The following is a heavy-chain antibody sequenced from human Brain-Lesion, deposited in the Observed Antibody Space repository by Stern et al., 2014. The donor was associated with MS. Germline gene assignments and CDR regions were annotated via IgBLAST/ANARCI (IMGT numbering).Heavy chain of an antibody. CDR2: IYSSGNT. V-gene: IGHV4-39*01. CDR3: AGEEDIRYCSGGSCTGNWFDP. D-gene: IGHD2-15*01. Sequence: QGQLQESGPGLAKPSETLSLTCTVAGGSVSSTSYAWAWIRQPPGKGLAWIGTIYSSGNTHYSPSLKSRLTIFLDTPKNQLSPQLRCVTAADTAVYYCAGEEDIRYCSGGSCTGNWFDPWGQGTLVTVSS. J-gene: IGHJ5*02. CDR1: GGSVSSTSYA.